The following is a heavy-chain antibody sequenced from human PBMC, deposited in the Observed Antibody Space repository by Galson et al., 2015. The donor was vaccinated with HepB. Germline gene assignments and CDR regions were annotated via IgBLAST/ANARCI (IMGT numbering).Heavy chain of an antibody. CDR3: ANPTTREMNDAFDF. CDR2: ISNDGSNK. V-gene: IGHV3-30*18. CDR1: GFPFTAYG. D-gene: IGHD1-14*01. Sequence: SLRLSCAASGFPFTAYGLHWVRQAPGKGLEWVAVISNDGSNKYYADSVKGRFTISRDDSKNTVDLQMNSLRVEDTALYYCANPTTREMNDAFDFWGQGTMVTVTS. J-gene: IGHJ3*01.